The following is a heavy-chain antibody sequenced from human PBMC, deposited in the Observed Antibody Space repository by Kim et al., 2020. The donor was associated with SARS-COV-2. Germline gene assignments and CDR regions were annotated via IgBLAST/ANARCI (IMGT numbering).Heavy chain of an antibody. Sequence: SVKVSCKASGGTFSSYAISWVRQAPGQGLEWMGGIIPIFGTANYAQKFQGRVTITADESTSTAYMELSSLRSEDTAVYYCARDLRAAAPTFYFDYWGQGTLVTVSS. CDR2: IIPIFGTA. J-gene: IGHJ4*02. CDR3: ARDLRAAAPTFYFDY. D-gene: IGHD6-13*01. V-gene: IGHV1-69*13. CDR1: GGTFSSYA.